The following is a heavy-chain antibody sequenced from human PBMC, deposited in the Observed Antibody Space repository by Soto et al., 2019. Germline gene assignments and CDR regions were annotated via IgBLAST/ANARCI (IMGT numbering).Heavy chain of an antibody. D-gene: IGHD3-16*01. V-gene: IGHV3-74*01. CDR3: VRDSWQLVGVNYNYLGMDV. CDR1: GFTFSSYW. CDR2: INTDGTST. J-gene: IGHJ6*02. Sequence: PGGSLRLSCAASGFTFSSYWMHWVRQAPGKGLVWVSRINTDGTSTSYADSVKGRFTMSRDNAKNTLHLQMNSLRSEDTAVYYCVRDSWQLVGVNYNYLGMDVWGQGTTVTISS.